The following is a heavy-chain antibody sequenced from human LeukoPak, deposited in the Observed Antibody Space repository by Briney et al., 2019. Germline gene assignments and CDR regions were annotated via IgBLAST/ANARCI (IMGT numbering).Heavy chain of an antibody. CDR1: GFTFSSYA. Sequence: GGSLRLSCAASGFTFSSYAMSWVRQAPGKGLEWVSAISGSGGSAYYADSVKGWFTISRDNSKNTLYLQMNSLRAEDTAVYYCAKALGGIQLYWGQGTLVTVSS. CDR2: ISGSGGSA. D-gene: IGHD5-18*01. CDR3: AKALGGIQLY. J-gene: IGHJ4*02. V-gene: IGHV3-23*01.